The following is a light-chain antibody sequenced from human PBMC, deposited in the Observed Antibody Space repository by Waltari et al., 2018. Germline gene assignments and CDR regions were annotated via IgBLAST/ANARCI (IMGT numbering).Light chain of an antibody. J-gene: IGKJ1*01. V-gene: IGKV1-39*01. CDR2: AAS. CDR3: QQSYSTPWT. CDR1: QSISSY. Sequence: DIQMTQSPSSLSASVVDRVTITCRASQSISSYLNWYQQKPGKAPKLLIYAASSLQSGVPSMFSGSGSGTDFTLTISSLQPEDFATYYCQQSYSTPWTFGQGTKVEIK.